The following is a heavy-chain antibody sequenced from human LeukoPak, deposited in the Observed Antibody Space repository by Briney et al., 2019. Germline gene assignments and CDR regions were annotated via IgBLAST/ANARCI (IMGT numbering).Heavy chain of an antibody. CDR1: GGSISSGGYY. J-gene: IGHJ4*02. V-gene: IGHV4-31*03. Sequence: SQTLSLTCTVSGGSISSGGYYWSWIRQHPGKGLEWIGYIYYSGSTYYNPSLKSRVTISVDTSKNQFSLKLSSVTAADTAVYYCARGGKQWLARGFDYWGQGTLVTVSS. CDR3: ARGGKQWLARGFDY. CDR2: IYYSGST. D-gene: IGHD6-19*01.